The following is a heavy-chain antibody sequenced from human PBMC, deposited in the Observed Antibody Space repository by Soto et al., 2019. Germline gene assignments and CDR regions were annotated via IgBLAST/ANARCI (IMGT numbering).Heavy chain of an antibody. CDR2: IYRGSP. V-gene: IGHV4-61*01. CDR3: SRDQGLGAGYFAI. D-gene: IGHD3-16*01. Sequence: QVQLQESGPGQVKPSETLFLTCTVSGGSVSSGTYYWSWIRQPAGKGLEWMGYIYRGSPNYNPSLESRATISVDTSRTQFSLMLSSVTAADTAVYYCSRDQGLGAGYFAIWGRGTLVTVSS. J-gene: IGHJ2*01. CDR1: GGSVSSGTYY.